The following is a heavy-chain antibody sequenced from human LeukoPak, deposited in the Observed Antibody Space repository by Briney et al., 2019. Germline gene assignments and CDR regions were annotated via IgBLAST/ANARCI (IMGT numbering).Heavy chain of an antibody. CDR1: GGTFSSYA. V-gene: IGHV1-69*05. CDR2: IIPIFGTA. Sequence: ASVKVSCKASGGTFSSYAISWVRQAPGQGLEWMGRIIPIFGTANYAQKFEGRVTITTDESTSTAYMDLSSLRSEDTAVYYCAREAAMGDYYYYYMDVWGKETTVTVSS. CDR3: AREAAMGDYYYYYMDV. J-gene: IGHJ6*03. D-gene: IGHD5-18*01.